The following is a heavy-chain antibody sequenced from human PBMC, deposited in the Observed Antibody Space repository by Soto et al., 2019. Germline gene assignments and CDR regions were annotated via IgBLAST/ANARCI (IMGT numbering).Heavy chain of an antibody. CDR1: GGTFSSYA. D-gene: IGHD2-2*01. V-gene: IGHV1-69*01. J-gene: IGHJ6*02. CDR2: IIPISGTA. CDR3: ARSQGSSTSLQIYYYYYYGMDV. Sequence: QEQLVQSGAEVKKPGSSVKVSCKASGGTFSSYAISWVRQAPGQGLEWMGGIIPISGTANYAQKFQGRVTIPAEEYTSTAYMELSSLRSEDTAVYYCARSQGSSTSLQIYYYYYYGMDVCGQATTVTVSS.